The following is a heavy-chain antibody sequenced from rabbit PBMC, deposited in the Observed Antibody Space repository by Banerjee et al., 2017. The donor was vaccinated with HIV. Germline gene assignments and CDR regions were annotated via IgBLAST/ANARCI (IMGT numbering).Heavy chain of an antibody. CDR2: IYAGDGST. J-gene: IGHJ4*01. CDR1: GFDFSSNA. Sequence: QEQLEESGGGLVQPEGSLTLTCKASGFDFSSNAMCWVRQAPGKGLEWIGCIYAGDGSTYYATWAKGRFTISKTPSTTVTLQMTSLTAADTATYFCARGSSYYRFNLWGPGTLVTVS. D-gene: IGHD8-1*01. CDR3: ARGSSYYRFNL. V-gene: IGHV1S47*01.